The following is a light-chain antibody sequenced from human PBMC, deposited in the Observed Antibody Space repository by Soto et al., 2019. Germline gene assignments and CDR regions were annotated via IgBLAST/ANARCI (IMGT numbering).Light chain of an antibody. CDR3: GSWDSSLSAYV. CDR1: SSNIGGNS. CDR2: DDN. Sequence: QSVLTQPPSVSAAPGQKVTISCSGSSSNIGGNSVSWYQQLPGTAPKLLIYDDNKRPSGIPDRFSGSKSGTSATLGITGFQTGDEADYYCGSWDSSLSAYVFGTGTRVT. J-gene: IGLJ1*01. V-gene: IGLV1-51*01.